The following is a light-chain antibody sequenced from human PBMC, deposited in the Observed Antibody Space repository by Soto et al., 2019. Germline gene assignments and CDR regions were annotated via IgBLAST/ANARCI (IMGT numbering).Light chain of an antibody. J-gene: IGLJ3*02. Sequence: QPVLTQPASVSGSPGQSITISCTGTSSDVGGYNYVSWYQQHPGKAPKLMIYDVSNRPSGVSNRFSGSKSGNTASLTISGLQGEDEADYYCSSYTSSNTLVFGGGTKVTVL. CDR3: SSYTSSNTLV. CDR2: DVS. CDR1: SSDVGGYNY. V-gene: IGLV2-14*01.